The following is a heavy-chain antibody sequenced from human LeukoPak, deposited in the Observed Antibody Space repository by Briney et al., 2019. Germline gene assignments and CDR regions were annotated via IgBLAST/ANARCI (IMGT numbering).Heavy chain of an antibody. Sequence: PGGPLRLSCEALGFTFSSISLNWSRQPPGKGWGWVPSISSSSSYIYYADSVKGRFTISRDNAKNSLYLQMNSLRAEDTAVYYCARGEVAALYYFDYWGQGTLVTVSS. D-gene: IGHD2-2*01. J-gene: IGHJ4*02. CDR1: GFTFSSIS. V-gene: IGHV3-21*01. CDR3: ARGEVAALYYFDY. CDR2: ISSSSSYI.